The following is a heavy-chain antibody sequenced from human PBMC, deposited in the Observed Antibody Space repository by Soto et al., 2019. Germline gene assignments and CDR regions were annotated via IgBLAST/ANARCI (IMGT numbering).Heavy chain of an antibody. D-gene: IGHD2-15*01. CDR3: ARGGDIVVVVEYYYYMDV. CDR2: ISSSSSYI. V-gene: IGHV3-21*01. Sequence: EVQLVESGGGLVKPGGSLRLSCAASGFTFSSYSMNWVRQAPGKGLEWVSSISSSSSYIYYADSVKGRFTISRDNAKNSLYLQMNSLRAEDTAVYYCARGGDIVVVVEYYYYMDVWGKGTTVTVSS. CDR1: GFTFSSYS. J-gene: IGHJ6*03.